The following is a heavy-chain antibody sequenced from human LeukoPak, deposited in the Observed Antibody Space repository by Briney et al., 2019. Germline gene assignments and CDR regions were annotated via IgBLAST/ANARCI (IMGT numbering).Heavy chain of an antibody. CDR2: FYYTGSD. CDR3: VRGYCSGRTCYHFDY. J-gene: IGHJ4*02. CDR1: GGSITSYY. V-gene: IGHV4-59*01. D-gene: IGHD2-15*01. Sequence: SETLSLTCTVSGGSITSYYWNWIRQPPGKGLEWLGYFYYTGSDNYNPSLKSRVTISADTSKNQFSLELSSVTAADTAVYFCVRGYCSGRTCYHFDYWGQGTLVTVSS.